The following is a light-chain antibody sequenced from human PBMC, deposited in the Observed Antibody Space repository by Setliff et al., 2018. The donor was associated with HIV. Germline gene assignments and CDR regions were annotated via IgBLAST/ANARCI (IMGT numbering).Light chain of an antibody. J-gene: IGLJ1*01. CDR1: TLGDKY. CDR2: QDT. CDR3: QAWDSSTVAYV. V-gene: IGLV3-1*01. Sequence: TQPPSVSVSPGQTASITCSGDTLGDKYVSWYQQKPGQSPVLVIYQDTKRPSGIPERFSASNSGNTATLTISGTQAMDEADFYCQAWDSSTVAYVFGTGTKVTVL.